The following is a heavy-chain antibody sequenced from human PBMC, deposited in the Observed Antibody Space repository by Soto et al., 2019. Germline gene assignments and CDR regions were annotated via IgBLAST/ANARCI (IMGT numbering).Heavy chain of an antibody. CDR3: ARDPGYGSGVSFDP. D-gene: IGHD6-25*01. CDR1: GFSVSDNY. V-gene: IGHV3-66*01. Sequence: EVQLVESGGGLVQPGGSLRLSCAASGFSVSDNYMSWVRQAPGKGLEWISGIYSSGDTYYEDSVKGRLTITRDNSMNTLYLQINDLRVEDTAIYYCARDPGYGSGVSFDPWGQGIPVTVSS. CDR2: IYSSGDT. J-gene: IGHJ5*02.